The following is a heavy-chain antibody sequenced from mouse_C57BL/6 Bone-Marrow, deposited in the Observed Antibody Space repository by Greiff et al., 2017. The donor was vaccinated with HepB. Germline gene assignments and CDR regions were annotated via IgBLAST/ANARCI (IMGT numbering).Heavy chain of an antibody. Sequence: EVQLQESGPELVKPGASVKMSCKASGYTFTDYNMHWVKQSHGKSLEWIGYINPNNGGTSYNQKFKGKATLTVNKSSSTAYMELRSLTSEDSAVYYCARLGGYGSSWYFDVWGTGTTVTVSS. CDR1: GYTFTDYN. V-gene: IGHV1-22*01. CDR3: ARLGGYGSSWYFDV. J-gene: IGHJ1*03. CDR2: INPNNGGT. D-gene: IGHD1-1*01.